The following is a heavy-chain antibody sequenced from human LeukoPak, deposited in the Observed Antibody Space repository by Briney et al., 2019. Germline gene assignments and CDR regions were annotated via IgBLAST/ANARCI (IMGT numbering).Heavy chain of an antibody. J-gene: IGHJ4*02. CDR1: GYTFTGYY. CDR2: INPNNSGT. Sequence: GASMKVSCKASGYTFTGYYMHWVRQAPGQGLEWMGWINPNNSGTNYAQKFQGRVTMTRDTSISTAYMELSRLRSDDTAVYYCARDLYCTNGVCYLIGYHAYFDYWGQGTLVTASS. CDR3: ARDLYCTNGVCYLIGYHAYFDY. D-gene: IGHD2-8*01. V-gene: IGHV1-2*02.